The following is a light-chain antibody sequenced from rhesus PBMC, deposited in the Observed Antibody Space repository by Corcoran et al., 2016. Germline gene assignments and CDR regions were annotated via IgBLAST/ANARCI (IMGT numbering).Light chain of an antibody. CDR2: EVN. CDR1: TSDIGAYNR. V-gene: IGLV2-13*03. J-gene: IGLJ1*01. Sequence: QAAPTQSPSVYGSPGQSVAISCTGTTSDIGAYNRVSWYQHQPGKAPKLMIYEVNKRPSGVSDRFSGSKSGNTASLTISGLQAEDAADYYGNSFTTSNTYIFVTGTRLTVL. CDR3: NSFTTSNTYI.